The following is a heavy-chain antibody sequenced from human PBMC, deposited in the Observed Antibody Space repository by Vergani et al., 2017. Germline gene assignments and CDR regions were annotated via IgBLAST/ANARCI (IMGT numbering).Heavy chain of an antibody. Sequence: EVQLVESGGGVVQPGGSLRLSCAASGFTFDDYAMHWVRQAPGKGLEWVSLISGDGGSTYYADSVKGRFTISRDNSKNSLYLQMNSLRTEDTALYYCAKEFGYCSSTSCYTPNYYYYYMDVWGKGTTVTVSS. CDR2: ISGDGGST. D-gene: IGHD2-2*02. CDR1: GFTFDDYA. CDR3: AKEFGYCSSTSCYTPNYYYYYMDV. J-gene: IGHJ6*03. V-gene: IGHV3-43*02.